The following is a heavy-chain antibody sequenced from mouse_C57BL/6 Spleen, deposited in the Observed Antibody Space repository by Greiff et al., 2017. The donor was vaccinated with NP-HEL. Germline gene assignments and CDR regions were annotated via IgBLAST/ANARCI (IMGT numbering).Heavy chain of an antibody. D-gene: IGHD2-5*01. Sequence: VQLQQSGAELVRPGSSVKLSCKASGYTFTSYWMHWVKQRPIQGLEWIGNIDPSDSETHYNQKFKDKATLTVDKSSSTAYMQLSSLTSEDSAVYYCARKGYSNVFAYWGQGTLVTVSA. CDR2: IDPSDSET. J-gene: IGHJ3*01. CDR3: ARKGYSNVFAY. V-gene: IGHV1-52*01. CDR1: GYTFTSYW.